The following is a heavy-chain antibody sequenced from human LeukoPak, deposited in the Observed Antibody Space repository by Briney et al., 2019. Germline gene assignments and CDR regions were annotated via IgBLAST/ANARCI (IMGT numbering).Heavy chain of an antibody. CDR2: IIPILGIA. D-gene: IGHD3-16*01. V-gene: IGHV1-69*04. CDR1: GGTFSSYT. Sequence: GASVKVSXKASGGTFSSYTISWVRQAPGQGLEWMGRIIPILGIANYAQKFQGRVTITADKSTSTAYMELSSLRSEDTAVYYCARDYTTYPSYYYYYMDVWGKGTTVTVSS. J-gene: IGHJ6*03. CDR3: ARDYTTYPSYYYYYMDV.